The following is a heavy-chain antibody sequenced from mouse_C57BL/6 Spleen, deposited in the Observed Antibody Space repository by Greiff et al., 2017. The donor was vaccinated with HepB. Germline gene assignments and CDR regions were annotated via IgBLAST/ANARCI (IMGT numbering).Heavy chain of an antibody. V-gene: IGHV1-76*01. CDR1: GYTFTDYY. CDR2: IYPGSGNT. D-gene: IGHD1-1*01. J-gene: IGHJ2*01. CDR3: ATGYYGSADD. Sequence: VQLQQSGAELVRPGASVKLSCKASGYTFTDYYINWVKQRPGQGLEWIARIYPGSGNTYYNEKFKGKATLTAEKSSSTAYMQLSSLTSEDSAVYFCATGYYGSADDWGQGTTLTVSS.